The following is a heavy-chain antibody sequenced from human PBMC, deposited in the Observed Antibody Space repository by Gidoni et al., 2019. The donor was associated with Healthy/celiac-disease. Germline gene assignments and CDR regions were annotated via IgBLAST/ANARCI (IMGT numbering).Heavy chain of an antibody. CDR2: INPNSGGT. CDR1: GYTITGYY. D-gene: IGHD6-13*01. V-gene: IGHV1-2*04. CDR3: ARGLGIVATHACSSWYD. Sequence: QVQLVTSGAEVKKPGASVKVSCKASGYTITGYYLHWGRQAPGQGLEWMGWINPNSGGTNYAQKFQGWVTMTRDTSTSTAYMELSRLRSDDTAVYYCARGLGIVATHACSSWYDWGQGTLVTVSS. J-gene: IGHJ4*02.